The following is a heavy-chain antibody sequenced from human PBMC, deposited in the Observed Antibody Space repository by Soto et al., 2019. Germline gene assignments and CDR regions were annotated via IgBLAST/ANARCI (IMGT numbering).Heavy chain of an antibody. J-gene: IGHJ4*02. CDR1: NFSISSGCY. V-gene: IGHV4-38-2*02. CDR2: VYQTIHY. D-gene: IGHD3-16*01. CDR3: DTAMGECTLPQTIYFDY. Sequence: SETLSLTCIVSNFSISSGCYWGWMRRPPGGGLERTATVYQTIHYYYYPSLKSRVPISVDTSKIQFSLTKSSVTAADTAVSYCDTAMGECTLPQTIYFDYWGQGTLVTVSS.